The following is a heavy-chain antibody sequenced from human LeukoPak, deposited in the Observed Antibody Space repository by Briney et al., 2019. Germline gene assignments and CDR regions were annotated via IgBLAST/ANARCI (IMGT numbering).Heavy chain of an antibody. J-gene: IGHJ4*02. Sequence: PSETLSLTCTVSGGSISSSSYYWGWIRQPPGKGLEWIGEIYHSGSTNYNPSLKSRVTISVDKSKNQFSLKLSSVTAADTAVYYCARDSYDSSGYYDYWGQGTLVTVSS. V-gene: IGHV4-39*07. CDR1: GGSISSSSYY. CDR2: IYHSGST. CDR3: ARDSYDSSGYYDY. D-gene: IGHD3-22*01.